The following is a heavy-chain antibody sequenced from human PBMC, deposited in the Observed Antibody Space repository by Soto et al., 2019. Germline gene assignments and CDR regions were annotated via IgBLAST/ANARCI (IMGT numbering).Heavy chain of an antibody. V-gene: IGHV4-4*02. CDR3: ASRADYGSGSYYLYYYYGMDV. CDR1: GGSISSSNW. D-gene: IGHD3-10*01. CDR2: IYHSGST. J-gene: IGHJ6*02. Sequence: PSETLSLTCAVSGGSISSSNWWSWVRQPPGKGLEWIGEIYHSGSTNYNPSLKSRVTISVDKSKNQFSLQLSSVTAADTAVYYCASRADYGSGSYYLYYYYGMDVWGQGTTVTVSS.